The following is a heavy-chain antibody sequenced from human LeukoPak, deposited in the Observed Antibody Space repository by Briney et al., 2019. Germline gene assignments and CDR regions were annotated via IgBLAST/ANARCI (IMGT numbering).Heavy chain of an antibody. CDR1: GFTFSSYI. Sequence: HPGGSLRLSCAASGFTFSSYIMNWVRQAPGKGLEWVSSITGGYGTTYYADSVKGRFTISRDSSKNTMYLQMNSLRAEDTAVYYCAKTAGGGWGQGTLVIVSS. V-gene: IGHV3-23*01. CDR3: AKTAGGG. D-gene: IGHD2-15*01. J-gene: IGHJ4*02. CDR2: ITGGYGTT.